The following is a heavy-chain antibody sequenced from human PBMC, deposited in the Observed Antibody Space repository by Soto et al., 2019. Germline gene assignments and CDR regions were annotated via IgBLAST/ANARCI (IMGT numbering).Heavy chain of an antibody. D-gene: IGHD2-15*01. CDR2: IYKSTTT. J-gene: IGHJ5*01. CDR3: ARGRYCLAGRCFPNWFDS. V-gene: IGHV4-30-4*01. CDR1: GDSISTVDYF. Sequence: PSETLSLTCSVSGDSISTVDYFWAWIRQPPGQALEYIGYIYKSTTTYYNPSFEGRVAISLDTSKRQFSLTVTSVTAADTAVYFCARGRYCLAGRCFPNWFDSWGQGTLVTVS.